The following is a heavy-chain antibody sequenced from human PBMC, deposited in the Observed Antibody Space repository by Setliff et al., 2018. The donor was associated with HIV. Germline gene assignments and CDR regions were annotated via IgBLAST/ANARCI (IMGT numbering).Heavy chain of an antibody. CDR3: ARGQTTNNIKAEAFDI. CDR2: INVNSGGT. D-gene: IGHD1-20*01. J-gene: IGHJ3*02. CDR1: GYLFTGYY. Sequence: ASVKVSCKASGYLFTGYYMHWVRQAPGQGLEWMGWINVNSGGTKYAQKFQGRVTMTRDTSISTAYMEVSSLRSDDTAVYYCARGQTTNNIKAEAFDIWGQGTLVTVSS. V-gene: IGHV1-2*02.